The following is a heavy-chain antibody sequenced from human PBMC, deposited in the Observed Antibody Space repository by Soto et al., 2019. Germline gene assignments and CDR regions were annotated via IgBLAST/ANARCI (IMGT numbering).Heavy chain of an antibody. J-gene: IGHJ4*02. CDR3: ATLTYGDPVDY. D-gene: IGHD4-17*01. CDR1: GFTFSRYA. CDR2: VNSNGGST. Sequence: EVQLLESGGGLVQPGGSLRLSCAASGFTFSRYAMNWVRQAPGKGLEWVSTVNSNGGSTSYADSVKGRFTISRDNSENTLYLQMNSLRAEDTAVYYCATLTYGDPVDYWGQGSLVTVSS. V-gene: IGHV3-23*01.